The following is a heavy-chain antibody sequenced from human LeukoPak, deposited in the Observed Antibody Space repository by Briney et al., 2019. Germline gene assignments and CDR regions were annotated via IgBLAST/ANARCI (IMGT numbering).Heavy chain of an antibody. CDR2: INHSGST. V-gene: IGHV4-34*01. J-gene: IGHJ3*02. CDR3: ARAVRTTVTTLDI. D-gene: IGHD4-17*01. CDR1: GGSFSGYY. Sequence: PSETLSLTCAVYGGSFSGYYWSWIRQPPGKGLEWIGEINHSGSTNYNPSLKSRVTISVDTSKNQFSLKLSSVTAADTAVYYCARAVRTTVTTLDIWGQGTMVTVSS.